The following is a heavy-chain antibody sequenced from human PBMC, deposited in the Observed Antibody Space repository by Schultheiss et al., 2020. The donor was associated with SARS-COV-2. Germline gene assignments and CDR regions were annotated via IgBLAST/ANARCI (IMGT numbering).Heavy chain of an antibody. CDR1: GGSISSSNW. J-gene: IGHJ4*02. CDR3: ARGVQEDYYDSSGYYYPYWFDY. CDR2: IYYSGST. Sequence: SQTLSLTCAVSGGSISSSNWWSWVRQPPGKGLEWIGYIYYSGSTYYNPSLKSRVTISVDTSKNQFSLKLSSVTAADTAVYYCARGVQEDYYDSSGYYYPYWFDYWGQGTLVTVSS. V-gene: IGHV4-31*11. D-gene: IGHD3-22*01.